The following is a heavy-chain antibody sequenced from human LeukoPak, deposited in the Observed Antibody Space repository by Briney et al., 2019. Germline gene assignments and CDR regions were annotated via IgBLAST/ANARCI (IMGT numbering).Heavy chain of an antibody. V-gene: IGHV4-39*07. Sequence: PSETLSLICTVSGGSISSSSYYWGWIRQPPGKGLEWIGSIYYSGSTYYNPSLKSRVTISVDTSKNQFSLKLSSVTAADTAVYYCASGVAAAAFDYWGQGTLVTVSS. CDR3: ASGVAAAAFDY. D-gene: IGHD6-13*01. CDR2: IYYSGST. CDR1: GGSISSSSYY. J-gene: IGHJ4*02.